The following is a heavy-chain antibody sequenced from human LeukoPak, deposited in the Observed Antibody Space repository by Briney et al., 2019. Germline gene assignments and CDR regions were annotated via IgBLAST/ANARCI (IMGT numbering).Heavy chain of an antibody. J-gene: IGHJ4*02. Sequence: SQTLSLTYAVSGGSISSGDYSWSWIRQPPGKGLEWIGYMYYSGSTYSNLSLQSRVTISVDTSKNQFSLKLSSVTAADKAVYYCARDVVVARGSFDYWGQGTLVTVSS. CDR2: MYYSGST. CDR1: GGSISSGDYS. V-gene: IGHV4-30-4*07. CDR3: ARDVVVARGSFDY. D-gene: IGHD2-2*01.